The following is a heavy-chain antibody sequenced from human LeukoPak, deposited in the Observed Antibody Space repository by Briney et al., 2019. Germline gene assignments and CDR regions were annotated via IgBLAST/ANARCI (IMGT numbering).Heavy chain of an antibody. J-gene: IGHJ6*02. D-gene: IGHD2-2*01. V-gene: IGHV3-33*01. Sequence: GGSLRLSCVPSGFTFSIYGMHCVREAPGKGLEWVAIIWDDGSNKYYADSVEGRFTISRNNSKNTLYLEMNSLRAEDTAVYYCARDGRYCSSSSCYDRNYYYGMDVWGQGTTVTVFS. CDR1: GFTFSIYG. CDR2: IWDDGSNK. CDR3: ARDGRYCSSSSCYDRNYYYGMDV.